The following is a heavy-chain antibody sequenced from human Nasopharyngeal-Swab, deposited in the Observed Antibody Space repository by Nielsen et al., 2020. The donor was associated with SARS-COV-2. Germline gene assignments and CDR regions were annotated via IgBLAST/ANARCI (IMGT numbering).Heavy chain of an antibody. J-gene: IGHJ5*02. Sequence: WVRQAPGQGLEWMGRINPNSGGTNYAQKFQGRVTMTRDTSISTAYMELSRLRSDDTAVYYCARDPRALRLLRRGLNWFDPWGQGTLVTVSS. V-gene: IGHV1-2*06. D-gene: IGHD1-26*01. CDR3: ARDPRALRLLRRGLNWFDP. CDR2: INPNSGGT.